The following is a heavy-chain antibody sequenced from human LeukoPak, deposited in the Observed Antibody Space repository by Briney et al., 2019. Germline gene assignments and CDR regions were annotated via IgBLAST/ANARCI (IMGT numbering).Heavy chain of an antibody. CDR2: INPNSGGT. J-gene: IGHJ1*01. V-gene: IGHV1-2*02. Sequence: ASVKVSCKASGYTFTRWNFSWVRQAPGQGLEWMGWINPNSGGTNYAQKFQGRVTMTRDTSSSTAYMELSRLRSDDTAVYYCARDKASGSYEAEFQHWGQGTLVTVSS. CDR3: ARDKASGSYEAEFQH. D-gene: IGHD1-26*01. CDR1: GYTFTRWN.